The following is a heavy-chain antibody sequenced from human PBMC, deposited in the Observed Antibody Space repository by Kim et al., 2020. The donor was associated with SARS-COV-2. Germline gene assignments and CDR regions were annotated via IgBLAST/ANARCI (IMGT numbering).Heavy chain of an antibody. J-gene: IGHJ4*02. V-gene: IGHV1-3*01. Sequence: ASVKVSCKASGYTFTSYAMHWVRQAPGQRLEWMGWINAGNGNTKYAQKFQGRVTITRDTSASTAYMELSSLRSEDTAVYYCARMHSVESSSSSWKPFDYWGQGALRTVSP. D-gene: IGHD6-13*01. CDR3: ARMHSVESSSSSWKPFDY. CDR2: INAGNGNT. CDR1: GYTFTSYA.